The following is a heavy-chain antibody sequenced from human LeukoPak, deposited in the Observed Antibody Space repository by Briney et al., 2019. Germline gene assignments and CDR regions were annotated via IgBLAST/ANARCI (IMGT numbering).Heavy chain of an antibody. Sequence: ASVKVSCKASGGTFSGYAISWVRQSPGQGLEWMGRIIPILGIANYAQKFQGRVTITADKSTSTAYMELSSLRSEDTAVYYCARAVIPVAVKPAFDYWGQGTLVTVSS. V-gene: IGHV1-69*04. CDR3: ARAVIPVAVKPAFDY. D-gene: IGHD6-13*01. CDR1: GGTFSGYA. CDR2: IIPILGIA. J-gene: IGHJ4*02.